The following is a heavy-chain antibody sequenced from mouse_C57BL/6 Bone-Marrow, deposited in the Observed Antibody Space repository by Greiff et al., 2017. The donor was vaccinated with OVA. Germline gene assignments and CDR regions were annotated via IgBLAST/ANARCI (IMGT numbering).Heavy chain of an antibody. D-gene: IGHD2-5*01. CDR2: ISNGGGST. CDR3: ARSYYSNYVAWFAY. J-gene: IGHJ3*01. CDR1: GFTFSDYY. Sequence: EVHLVESGGGLVQPGGSLKLSCAASGFTFSDYYMYWVRQTPEKRLEWVAYISNGGGSTYYPDTVKGRFTISRDNDKNTLYLQMSRLKSEDTAMYYCARSYYSNYVAWFAYWGQGTLVTVSA. V-gene: IGHV5-12*01.